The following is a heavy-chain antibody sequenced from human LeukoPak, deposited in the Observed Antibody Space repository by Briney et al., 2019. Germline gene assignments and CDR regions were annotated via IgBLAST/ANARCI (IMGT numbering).Heavy chain of an antibody. CDR3: ARHPPSSSSVSFDY. D-gene: IGHD6-6*01. CDR1: GGSIGSSSCY. J-gene: IGHJ4*02. Sequence: SETLSLTCTVSGGSIGSSSCYWGWIRQPPGKGLEWIGSIYYSGSTYYNPSLKSRVTISVDTSKNQFSLKLSSVTAADTAVYYCARHPPSSSSVSFDYWGQGTLVTVSS. CDR2: IYYSGST. V-gene: IGHV4-39*01.